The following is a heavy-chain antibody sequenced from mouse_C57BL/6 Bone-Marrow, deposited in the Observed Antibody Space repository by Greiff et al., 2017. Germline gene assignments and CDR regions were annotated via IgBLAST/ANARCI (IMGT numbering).Heavy chain of an antibody. V-gene: IGHV1-81*01. Sequence: VQLQQSGAELARPGASVKLSCKASGYTFTSYGISWVKQRTGQGLEWIGEIYPRSGNTYYNEKFKGKATLTADKASSTAYMELRSLTSEDSAVYLCARRPYWGQGTLVTVSA. CDR1: GYTFTSYG. CDR3: ARRPY. CDR2: IYPRSGNT. J-gene: IGHJ3*01.